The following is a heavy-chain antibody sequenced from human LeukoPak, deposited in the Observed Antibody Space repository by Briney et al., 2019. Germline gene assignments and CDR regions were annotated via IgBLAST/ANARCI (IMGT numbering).Heavy chain of an antibody. J-gene: IGHJ4*02. CDR2: INYSGST. D-gene: IGHD3-10*01. CDR3: ARRRPHSYYYGSGSYSGDFDY. Sequence: SETLSLTCTVSGGSISSSSYYWGWIRQPPGKGLAWIGSINYSGSTYYNPSRKSRVTISVDTSKNQFSLKLSSVTAADTAVYYCARRRPHSYYYGSGSYSGDFDYWGQGTLVTVSS. V-gene: IGHV4-39*01. CDR1: GGSISSSSYY.